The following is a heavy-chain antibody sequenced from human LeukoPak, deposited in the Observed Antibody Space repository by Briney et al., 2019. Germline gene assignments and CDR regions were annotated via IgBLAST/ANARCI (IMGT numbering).Heavy chain of an antibody. CDR1: GFTFSDYG. Sequence: LPGRSLRLSCAASGFTFSDYGIHWVRQAPGQGLEWVALIWYDGSKKYYADSVKGRFTTSRDNTKNTLYLQLNSLRADDTAVYYCARAHSSSSTFDLWGQGTLVTVSS. V-gene: IGHV3-33*01. J-gene: IGHJ4*02. CDR3: ARAHSSSSTFDL. D-gene: IGHD6-6*01. CDR2: IWYDGSKK.